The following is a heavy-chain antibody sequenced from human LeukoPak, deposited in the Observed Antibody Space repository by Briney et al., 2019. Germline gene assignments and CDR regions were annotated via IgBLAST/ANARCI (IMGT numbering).Heavy chain of an antibody. CDR2: ISGSGGST. CDR3: ATVSQAWFIVVVTATFDY. J-gene: IGHJ4*02. V-gene: IGHV3-23*01. Sequence: PGGSLRLSCAASGFTFSSYAMSWVRQAPGKGLEWVSAISGSGGSTYYADSVKGRFTISRDNSKNTLYLQMNSLRAEDTAVYYCATVSQAWFIVVVTATFDYWGQGTLVTVSS. CDR1: GFTFSSYA. D-gene: IGHD2-21*02.